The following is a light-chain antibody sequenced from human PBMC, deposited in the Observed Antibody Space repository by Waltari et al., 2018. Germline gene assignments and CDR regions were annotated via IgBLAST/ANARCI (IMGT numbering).Light chain of an antibody. V-gene: IGKV3-20*01. J-gene: IGKJ2*01. CDR2: GAS. CDR3: QQYGSSVMYT. CDR1: QSLTKRY. Sequence: EIVLTQSPDTLSLSPGQRATLSCRTSQSLTKRYLAWYQQKPGQAPRLLIYGASSRAAGIPDRVSGGGSGTDFTLTISRLEPEDFAVYYCQQYGSSVMYTFGQGTKLEIK.